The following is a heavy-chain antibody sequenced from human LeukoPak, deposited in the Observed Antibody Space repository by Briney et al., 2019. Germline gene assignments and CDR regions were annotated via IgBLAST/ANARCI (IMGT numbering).Heavy chain of an antibody. V-gene: IGHV3-7*03. CDR1: GFTFSRSW. CDR3: ATGASGSWDF. D-gene: IGHD6-13*01. CDR2: ISPDGSTK. J-gene: IGHJ4*02. Sequence: PGGSLRLSCAASGFTFSRSWMSWVRQPPGKGLEWVANISPDGSTKYHMDSVKGRFTISRDHAKDSLYLEMSRLRDDDTAMYYCATGASGSWDFGGQGTLVTVPS.